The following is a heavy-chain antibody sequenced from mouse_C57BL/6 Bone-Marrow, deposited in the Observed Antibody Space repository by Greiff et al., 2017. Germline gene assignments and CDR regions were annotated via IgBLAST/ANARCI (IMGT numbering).Heavy chain of an antibody. D-gene: IGHD2-2*01. CDR2: IYPGSGST. CDR1: GYTFTSYW. CDR3: AREGLWLRLLWYFDV. Sequence: VQLQQPGAELVKPGASVKMSCKASGYTFTSYWLTWVKQRPGQGLEWIGDIYPGSGSTNYNEKFKSKATLTVDTSSSTAYMQLSSLTSEDSAVYYCAREGLWLRLLWYFDVWGTGTTVTVSS. J-gene: IGHJ1*03. V-gene: IGHV1-55*01.